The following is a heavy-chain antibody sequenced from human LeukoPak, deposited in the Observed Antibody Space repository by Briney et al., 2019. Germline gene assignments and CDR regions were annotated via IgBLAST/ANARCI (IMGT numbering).Heavy chain of an antibody. CDR2: FYYSGSA. Sequence: SETLSLTCTVSGGSISSSSYYWGWIRQPPGKGLEWIGSFYYSGSAYYNPSLRSRVTISVDTSKNQFSLKLSSVTAADTAVYYCARASWIQLWLDYWGQGTLVTVSS. J-gene: IGHJ4*02. CDR3: ARASWIQLWLDY. D-gene: IGHD5-18*01. V-gene: IGHV4-39*07. CDR1: GGSISSSSYY.